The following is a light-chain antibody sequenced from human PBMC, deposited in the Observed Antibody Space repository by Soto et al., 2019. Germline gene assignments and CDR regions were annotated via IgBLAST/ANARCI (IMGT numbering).Light chain of an antibody. Sequence: DIHMTQSPSSLSASVGDTVTITCRASQNIDMYLNWYQQKPGKAPRVLISGASNLQSGVPSRFSVSGSGTDFTLTISSLQSEDFASYFGQHTFNSPPWTFGQGTKVEVK. V-gene: IGKV1-39*01. CDR1: QNIDMY. CDR2: GAS. J-gene: IGKJ1*01. CDR3: QHTFNSPPWT.